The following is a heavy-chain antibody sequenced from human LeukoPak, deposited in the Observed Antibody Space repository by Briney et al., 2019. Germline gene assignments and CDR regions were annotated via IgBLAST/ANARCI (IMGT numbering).Heavy chain of an antibody. V-gene: IGHV4-39*01. CDR1: GGSISSSNYY. CDR2: IYYSGST. CDR3: ARQAKGYMDV. J-gene: IGHJ6*03. Sequence: PSETLSLTCTVSGGSISSSNYYWGWIRQPPGKGLEWIGSIYYSGSTYYNPSLKSRVTISVDTSRNQPSLKLSSVTAADTAVYYCARQAKGYMDVWGKGTTVTVSS.